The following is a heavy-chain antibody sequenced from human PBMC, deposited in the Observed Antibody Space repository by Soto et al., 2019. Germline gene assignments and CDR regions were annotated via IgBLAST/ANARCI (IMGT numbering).Heavy chain of an antibody. CDR1: GLTFSSYG. CDR2: IWYDGSNK. Sequence: QVQLVESGGGVVQPGRSLRLSCAASGLTFSSYGMHWVRQAPGKGLEWVAVIWYDGSNKYYADSVKGRFTISRDNSKNTLYLQMNSLRAEDTAVYYCARGSSSWLDYWGQGTLVTVSS. CDR3: ARGSSSWLDY. J-gene: IGHJ4*02. D-gene: IGHD6-13*01. V-gene: IGHV3-33*01.